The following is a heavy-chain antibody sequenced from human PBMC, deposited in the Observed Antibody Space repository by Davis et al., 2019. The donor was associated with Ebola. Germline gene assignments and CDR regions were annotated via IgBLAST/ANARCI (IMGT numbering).Heavy chain of an antibody. CDR1: GFTFSSYW. J-gene: IGHJ6*02. Sequence: HTGGSLRLSCAASGFTFSSYWMHWVRQAPGKGLVRVSRINSDGSSTSYADSVKGRFTISRDNAKNTLYLQMNSLRAEDTAVYYCARDSEYCSSTSCYTFYYYGMDVWGQGTTVTVSS. CDR3: ARDSEYCSSTSCYTFYYYGMDV. CDR2: INSDGSST. V-gene: IGHV3-74*01. D-gene: IGHD2-2*02.